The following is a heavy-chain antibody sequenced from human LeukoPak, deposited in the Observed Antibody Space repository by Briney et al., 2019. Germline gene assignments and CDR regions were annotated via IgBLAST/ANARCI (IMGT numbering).Heavy chain of an antibody. CDR2: IYHSGST. D-gene: IGHD3-16*02. CDR3: ASHLWGSYRFFDY. J-gene: IGHJ4*02. Sequence: SQTLSLTCAVSGGSISSGGYSWSWIRQPPGKGLEWIGYIYHSGSTYYNPSPKSRVTISVDRSKNQFSLKLSSVTAADTAVYYCASHLWGSYRFFDYWGQGTLVTVSS. V-gene: IGHV4-30-2*01. CDR1: GGSISSGGYS.